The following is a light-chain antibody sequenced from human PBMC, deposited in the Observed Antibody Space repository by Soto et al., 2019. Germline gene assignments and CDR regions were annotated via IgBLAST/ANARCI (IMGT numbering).Light chain of an antibody. Sequence: QSALTQPPSASGSPGQSVTISFTGTSSDVGGYNFVSWYQQYPGKAPKLMTYDVSKRPSGVPDRFSGSKSGNTASLTVSGLQAEDEADYYCSSYAGSNDYVFGTGTKVTVL. CDR1: SSDVGGYNF. CDR2: DVS. J-gene: IGLJ1*01. CDR3: SSYAGSNDYV. V-gene: IGLV2-8*01.